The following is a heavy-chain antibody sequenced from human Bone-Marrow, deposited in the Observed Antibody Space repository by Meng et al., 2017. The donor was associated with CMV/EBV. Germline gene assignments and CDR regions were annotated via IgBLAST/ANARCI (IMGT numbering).Heavy chain of an antibody. CDR3: ARGGLDCSSTSCLPENWDLDYYYGMDV. V-gene: IGHV1-18*01. Sequence: ASVKVSCKASGYTFTSYGISWVRQAPGQGLEWMGWISAYNGNTNYAQKFQGRVTITTDESTSTAYMELSSLRSEDTAVYYCARGGLDCSSTSCLPENWDLDYYYGMDVWGQGTTVTVSS. D-gene: IGHD2-2*01. CDR2: ISAYNGNT. CDR1: GYTFTSYG. J-gene: IGHJ6*02.